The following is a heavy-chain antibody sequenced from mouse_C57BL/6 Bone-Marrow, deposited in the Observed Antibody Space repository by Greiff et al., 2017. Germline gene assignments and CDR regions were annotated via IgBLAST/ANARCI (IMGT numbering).Heavy chain of an antibody. CDR1: GFTFSDYG. Sequence: DVKLVESGGGLVQPGGSLKLSCAASGFTFSDYGMAWVRQAPRKGPEWVAFISNLAYSIYYADTVTGRFTITRENAKNTLYLDMSRLRSEDTDMYYYARRSPDITAVVEGYFDVWGTGTTVTVTS. CDR2: ISNLAYSI. V-gene: IGHV5-15*04. J-gene: IGHJ1*03. CDR3: ARRSPDITAVVEGYFDV. D-gene: IGHD1-1*01.